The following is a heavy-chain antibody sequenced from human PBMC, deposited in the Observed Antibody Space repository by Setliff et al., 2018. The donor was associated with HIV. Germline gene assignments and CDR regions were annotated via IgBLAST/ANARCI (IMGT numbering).Heavy chain of an antibody. J-gene: IGHJ6*03. CDR1: GFTFSSYS. V-gene: IGHV3-48*01. CDR2: ISSSRSTI. CDR3: ARDGGSSPSPVSDYYYYYMDV. Sequence: GGSLRLSCAASGFTFSSYSMNWVCQAPGKGLEWVSYISSSRSTIYYADSVKGRFTISRDNAKNSVYLQMNSLRAEDTAVYYCARDGGSSPSPVSDYYYYYMDVWGKGTTVTVSS. D-gene: IGHD1-26*01.